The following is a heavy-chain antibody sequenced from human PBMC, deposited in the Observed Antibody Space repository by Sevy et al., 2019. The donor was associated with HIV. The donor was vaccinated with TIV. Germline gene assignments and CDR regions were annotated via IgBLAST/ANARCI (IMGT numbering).Heavy chain of an antibody. Sequence: SETLSLTCAVYGGSFSGYYWSWIRQPPGKGLEWIGEINHSGSTNYNPSLKSRVTISVDTSKNQFSLKLSSVTAADTAVYYCARDVGSQTVIFVYWGQGTLVTCSS. V-gene: IGHV4-34*01. CDR1: GGSFSGYY. CDR2: INHSGST. CDR3: ARDVGSQTVIFVY. J-gene: IGHJ4*02. D-gene: IGHD1-26*01.